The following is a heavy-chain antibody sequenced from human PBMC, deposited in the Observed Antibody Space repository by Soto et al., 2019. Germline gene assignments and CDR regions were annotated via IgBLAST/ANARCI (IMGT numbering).Heavy chain of an antibody. CDR1: GDTFTTNY. D-gene: IGHD3-10*01. J-gene: IGHJ6*03. Sequence: ASVKVSCKASGDTFTTNYIHWVRQAPGQGLEWMGRINPNNGATLYAQEFQGRLILTTDTSTSTVYMDLNSVKSEDSAVYYCASRVLCDMDVWG. CDR2: INPNNGAT. CDR3: ASRVLCDMDV. V-gene: IGHV1-46*01.